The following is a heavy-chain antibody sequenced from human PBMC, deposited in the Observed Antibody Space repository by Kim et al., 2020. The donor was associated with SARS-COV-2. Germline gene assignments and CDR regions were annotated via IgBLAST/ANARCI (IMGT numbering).Heavy chain of an antibody. CDR2: IIPIFGTA. J-gene: IGHJ6*02. V-gene: IGHV1-69*13. CDR3: ARARYYYDSSGYGDYYYYGMDV. CDR1: GGTFSSYA. D-gene: IGHD3-22*01. Sequence: SVKVSCKASGGTFSSYAISWVRQAPGQGLEWMGGIIPIFGTANYAQKFQGRVTITADESTSTAYMELSSLRSEDTAVYYCARARYYYDSSGYGDYYYYGMDVWGQGTTVTVSS.